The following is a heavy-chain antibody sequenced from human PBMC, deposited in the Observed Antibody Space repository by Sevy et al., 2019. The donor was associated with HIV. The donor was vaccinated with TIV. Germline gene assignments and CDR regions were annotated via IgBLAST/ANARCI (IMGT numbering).Heavy chain of an antibody. Sequence: SETLSLTCTVSGGSISSSSYYWGWIRQPPGKGLEWIGSIYYSGSTYYNPSLKSRVTISVDTSKNQFSLKLSSVTAADMAVYYCARQVIAPLDIVATITYYYYGMDVWGQGTTVTVSS. CDR1: GGSISSSSYY. J-gene: IGHJ6*02. V-gene: IGHV4-39*01. D-gene: IGHD5-12*01. CDR3: ARQVIAPLDIVATITYYYYGMDV. CDR2: IYYSGST.